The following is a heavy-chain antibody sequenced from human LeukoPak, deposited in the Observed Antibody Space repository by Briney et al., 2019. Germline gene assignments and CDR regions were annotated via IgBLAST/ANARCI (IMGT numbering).Heavy chain of an antibody. CDR3: TRVIAVVTEGYYYYGMDV. V-gene: IGHV3-49*04. D-gene: IGHD2-21*02. J-gene: IGHJ6*02. CDR1: GFTFGDYA. CDR2: IRSKAYGGTT. Sequence: GRSLRLSCTASGFTFGDYAMSSVRQAPGGGRGWVGFIRSKAYGGTTEYAASVKVRFTISRDDYKSIAYLQMNSMKTEDTAVYYCTRVIAVVTEGYYYYGMDVWGQGTTVTVSS.